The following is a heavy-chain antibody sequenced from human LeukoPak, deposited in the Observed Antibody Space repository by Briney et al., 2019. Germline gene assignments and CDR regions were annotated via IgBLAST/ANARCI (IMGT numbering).Heavy chain of an antibody. J-gene: IGHJ4*02. CDR3: ARDRGGGYNSPPTY. CDR2: IYYSGST. Sequence: SETLSLTCTVSGGSISSYYWSWIRQPPGKGLEWIGYIYYSGSTNYNPSLKSRVTISVDTSKNQFSLRLSSVTAADTAVYYCARDRGGGYNSPPTYWGQGTLVIVSS. CDR1: GGSISSYY. D-gene: IGHD5-24*01. V-gene: IGHV4-59*01.